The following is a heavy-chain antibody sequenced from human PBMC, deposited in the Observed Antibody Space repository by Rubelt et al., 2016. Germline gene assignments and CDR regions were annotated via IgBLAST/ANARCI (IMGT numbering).Heavy chain of an antibody. CDR2: LIPIFGTA. CDR3: ARKSYGDTGYYFDY. Sequence: QVQLVQSGAEVKKPGSSVKVSCKASGGTFSSYAISWVRQAPGQGLEWMGGLIPIFGTANYAQQYQGRVTITADESTSTAYMELSSLRSEDTAVYYCARKSYGDTGYYFDYWGQGTLVTVSS. J-gene: IGHJ4*02. V-gene: IGHV1-69*01. D-gene: IGHD4-17*01. CDR1: GGTFSSYA.